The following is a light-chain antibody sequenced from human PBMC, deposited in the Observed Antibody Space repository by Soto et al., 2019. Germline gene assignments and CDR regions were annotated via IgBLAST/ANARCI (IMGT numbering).Light chain of an antibody. Sequence: QSVLTQPPSASGTPGQRVTISCSGSNSNIGSNTVNWYQQLPGTAPKLPIYYDNLRPSGVPDRISGSKSGTSASLAISGLQSEDESDYYCAAWDDTLKRYVFGTGTKVTVL. CDR3: AAWDDTLKRYV. CDR2: YDN. CDR1: NSNIGSNT. J-gene: IGLJ1*01. V-gene: IGLV1-44*01.